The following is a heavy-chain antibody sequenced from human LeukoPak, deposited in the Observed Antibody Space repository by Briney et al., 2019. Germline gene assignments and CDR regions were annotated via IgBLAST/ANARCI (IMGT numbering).Heavy chain of an antibody. Sequence: GGSLRLSCAASGFTFSSYGMHWVRQAPGKGLEWVAVISYDGSNKYYADSVKGRFTISRDNSKNTLYLQMNSLRAEDTAVYYCAKAEYYYGSGPGNYYMDVWGEGTTVTVSS. CDR1: GFTFSSYG. D-gene: IGHD3-10*01. V-gene: IGHV3-30*18. CDR2: ISYDGSNK. CDR3: AKAEYYYGSGPGNYYMDV. J-gene: IGHJ6*03.